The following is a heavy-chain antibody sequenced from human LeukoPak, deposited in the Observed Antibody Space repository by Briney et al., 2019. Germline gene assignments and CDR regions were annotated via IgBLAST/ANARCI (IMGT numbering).Heavy chain of an antibody. CDR1: GFTFGDYA. J-gene: IGHJ3*02. CDR2: IRSKAYGGTT. V-gene: IGHV3-49*04. D-gene: IGHD3-3*01. Sequence: PGRSLRLSCTASGFTFGDYAMSWVRQAPGKGLEWVGFIRSKAYGGTTEYAASMKGRFTISRDDSKSIAYLQMNSLKTEDTAVYYCMRSYYDFWSGSPPDAFDIWGQGTMVTVSS. CDR3: MRSYYDFWSGSPPDAFDI.